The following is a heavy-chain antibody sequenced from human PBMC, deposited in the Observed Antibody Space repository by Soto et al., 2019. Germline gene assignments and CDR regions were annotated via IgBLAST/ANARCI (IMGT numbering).Heavy chain of an antibody. CDR3: ARGVTVGVTGPDY. CDR1: GFTVSSRY. V-gene: IGHV3-53*01. Sequence: EVQLVESGGGLIQPGGSLRLSCAASGFTVSSRYMSWVRQAPGKGLEWVSVIYTDGRTFYADSVKGRFTISRDNSKNTLYLQMDSPRAEDTAVYYCARGVTVGVTGPDYWGQGKLVTVSS. D-gene: IGHD1-20*01. CDR2: IYTDGRT. J-gene: IGHJ4*02.